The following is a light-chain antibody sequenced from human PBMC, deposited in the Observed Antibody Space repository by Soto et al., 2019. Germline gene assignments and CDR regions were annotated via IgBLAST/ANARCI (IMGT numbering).Light chain of an antibody. CDR2: EVS. CDR1: SSDVGGYNY. J-gene: IGLJ1*01. CDR3: SSYTSSRAYV. V-gene: IGLV2-14*01. Sequence: QSALTQPASVSGSPGQSITISCTGTSSDVGGYNYASWYQQQSGKAPKLMIHEVSNRPSGVSNRFSGSKSGNTASLTISGLQAGDEADYYCSSYTSSRAYVFGIGTKVTVL.